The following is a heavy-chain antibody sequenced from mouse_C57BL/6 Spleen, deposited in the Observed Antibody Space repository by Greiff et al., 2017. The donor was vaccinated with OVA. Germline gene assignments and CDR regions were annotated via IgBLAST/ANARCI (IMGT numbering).Heavy chain of an antibody. V-gene: IGHV1-64*01. D-gene: IGHD2-5*01. J-gene: IGHJ4*01. CDR3: ARGSNYEDYYAMDY. Sequence: VQLQQPGAELVKPGASVKLSCKASGYTFTSYWMHWVKQRPGQGLEWIGMIHPNSGSTNYNEKFKSKATLTVDKSSSTAYMQLSSLTSEDSAVYYCARGSNYEDYYAMDYWGQGTSVTVSS. CDR1: GYTFTSYW. CDR2: IHPNSGST.